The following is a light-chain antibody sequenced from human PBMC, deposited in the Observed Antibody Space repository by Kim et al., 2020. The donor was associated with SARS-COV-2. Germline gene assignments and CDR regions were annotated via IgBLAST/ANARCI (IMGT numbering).Light chain of an antibody. CDR2: DAY. Sequence: EIVLTQSPATLSLSPGERVTLSCRASQSVSTFLAWYQQKPGQAPRLLIYDAYNRATGVPARFSGSGSGTDFTLTISSLEPEDFAVYYCQQRYNWPRTFGPGTKVDIK. V-gene: IGKV3-11*01. J-gene: IGKJ3*01. CDR3: QQRYNWPRT. CDR1: QSVSTF.